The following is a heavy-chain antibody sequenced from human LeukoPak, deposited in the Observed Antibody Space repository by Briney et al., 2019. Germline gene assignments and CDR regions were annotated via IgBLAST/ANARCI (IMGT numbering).Heavy chain of an antibody. CDR2: IKSKTDGGTT. CDR1: GFTFSNAW. CDR3: STTYYYDSSEGY. J-gene: IGHJ4*02. D-gene: IGHD3-22*01. Sequence: KPGGSLRLSCAASGFTFSNAWMNWVRQAPGKGLEWVGRIKSKTDGGTTDYAAPVKGRSTISRDDSKNTLYLQMNSLKTEDTAVYYCSTTYYYDSSEGYWGQGTLVTVSS. V-gene: IGHV3-15*07.